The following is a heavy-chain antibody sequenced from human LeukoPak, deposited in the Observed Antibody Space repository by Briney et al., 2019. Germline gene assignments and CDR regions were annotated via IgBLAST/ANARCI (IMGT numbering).Heavy chain of an antibody. CDR1: GFTFSSYW. Sequence: PGGSLRLSCAASGFTFSSYWMSWVRQAPGKGLEWVANIKQDGSEKYYVDSVKGRFTISRDNAKNSLYLQMNSLRAEDTAVYYCARQYYYDSSGYYYWGQGTLVTVSS. CDR2: IKQDGSEK. J-gene: IGHJ4*02. CDR3: ARQYYYDSSGYYY. D-gene: IGHD3-22*01. V-gene: IGHV3-7*01.